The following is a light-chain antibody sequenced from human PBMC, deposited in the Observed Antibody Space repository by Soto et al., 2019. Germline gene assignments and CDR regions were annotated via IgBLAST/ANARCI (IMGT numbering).Light chain of an antibody. J-gene: IGKJ4*01. V-gene: IGKV1-5*03. CDR3: QHYNSYPIT. Sequence: DIQMTQSPSTLSASVGDRVTITCRASQSIRSWLAWYQQKPGKAPNLLISKASSLESGVPSRFSGRGSGTEFTLTISSLQPEDFATYYCQHYNSYPITFGGGTKVEIK. CDR1: QSIRSW. CDR2: KAS.